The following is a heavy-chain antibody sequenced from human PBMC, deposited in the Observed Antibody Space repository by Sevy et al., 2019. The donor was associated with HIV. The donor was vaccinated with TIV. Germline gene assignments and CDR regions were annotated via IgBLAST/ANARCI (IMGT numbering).Heavy chain of an antibody. CDR3: TTDQAAVASYYFDY. V-gene: IGHV3-15*01. J-gene: IGHJ4*02. CDR2: IKSKTDGGTT. CDR1: GFTFSNAW. D-gene: IGHD6-13*01. Sequence: GGSLRLSCAASGFTFSNAWMSWVRQAPGKGLEWVGRIKSKTDGGTTDYAAAVKGRFTISRDDSKNTLYLQMNSLKTEDTAVYYCTTDQAAVASYYFDYWGQGTLVTGSS.